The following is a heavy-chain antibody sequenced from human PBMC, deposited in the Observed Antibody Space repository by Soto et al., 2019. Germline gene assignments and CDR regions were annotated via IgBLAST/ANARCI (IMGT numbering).Heavy chain of an antibody. J-gene: IGHJ5*02. D-gene: IGHD3-10*01. V-gene: IGHV2-5*02. CDR1: GFSLTATGVG. CDR3: AHRGWFAEGHPNWFDP. Sequence: QITLKESGPTLVKPTQTLTLTCTFSGFSLTATGVGVGWIRQPPGKALEWLALIYWDDDERYNPSLKSRLTITKDTSRNQVVLTMTNVDHVDTATYYCAHRGWFAEGHPNWFDPWGQGALVTVSS. CDR2: IYWDDDE.